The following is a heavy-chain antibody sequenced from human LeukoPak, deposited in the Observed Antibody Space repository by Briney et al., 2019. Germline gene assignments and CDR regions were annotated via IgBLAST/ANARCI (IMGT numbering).Heavy chain of an antibody. CDR3: AKLAAKNIAAAGKD. V-gene: IGHV3-23*01. D-gene: IGHD6-13*01. J-gene: IGHJ4*02. CDR1: GFTFSSYA. CDR2: ISGSGGST. Sequence: PGGSLRLSCAASGFTFSSYAMSWVRQAPGKGLEWVSAISGSGGSTYYADSVKGRFTISRDNSKNTLYLQMNSLRTEDTAVYYCAKLAAKNIAAAGKDWGQGTLVTVSS.